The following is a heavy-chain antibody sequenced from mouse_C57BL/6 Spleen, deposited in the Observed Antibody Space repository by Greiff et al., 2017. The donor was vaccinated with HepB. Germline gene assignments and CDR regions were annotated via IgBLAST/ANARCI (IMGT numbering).Heavy chain of an antibody. CDR1: GYAFSSSW. D-gene: IGHD1-1*01. Sequence: VQLQQSGPELVKPGASVKISCKASGYAFSSSWMNWVKQRPGKGLEWIGRIYPGDGDTNYNGKFKGKATLTADKSSSTAYMQLSSLTSEDSAVYFCARAYGSREGAMDYWGQGTSVTVSS. CDR2: IYPGDGDT. J-gene: IGHJ4*01. V-gene: IGHV1-82*01. CDR3: ARAYGSREGAMDY.